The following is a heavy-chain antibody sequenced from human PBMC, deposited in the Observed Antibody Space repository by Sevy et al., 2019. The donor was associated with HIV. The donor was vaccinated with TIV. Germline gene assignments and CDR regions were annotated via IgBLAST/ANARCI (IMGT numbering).Heavy chain of an antibody. CDR2: IYYSGST. D-gene: IGHD3-10*01. CDR1: GGSISSYY. Sequence: SESLSLTCTVSGGSISSYYWSWIRQPPGKGLEWFGYIYYSGSTNYNPSLKSRVTISVDTSKKQFSLKLSSVTAADTAVYYCAIHRMVRRGQTYYYYYMDVWGKGTTVTVSS. V-gene: IGHV4-59*01. CDR3: AIHRMVRRGQTYYYYYMDV. J-gene: IGHJ6*03.